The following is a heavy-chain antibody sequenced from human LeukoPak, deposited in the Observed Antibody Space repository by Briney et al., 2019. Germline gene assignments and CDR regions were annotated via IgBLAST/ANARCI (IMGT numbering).Heavy chain of an antibody. D-gene: IGHD1-26*01. CDR3: AREKVGAITDFDN. Sequence: GGSLRLSCAASGFTFSYHWMTWVRQAPGKGLEWVANIKEDGSETYYVDSVKGRFTISRDNAKNSLYLQMNSLRAEDTAVYFCAREKVGAITDFDNWGQGTLVTVSS. V-gene: IGHV3-7*01. CDR1: GFTFSYHW. CDR2: IKEDGSET. J-gene: IGHJ4*02.